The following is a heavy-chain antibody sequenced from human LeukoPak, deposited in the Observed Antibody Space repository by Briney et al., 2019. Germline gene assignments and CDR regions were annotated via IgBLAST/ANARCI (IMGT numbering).Heavy chain of an antibody. V-gene: IGHV3-30*01. CDR2: ISYDGRNQ. J-gene: IGHJ6*03. CDR1: GFTFSNDA. D-gene: IGHD3-3*01. Sequence: PGRSLRLSCAASGFTFSNDAMHWVRQPPGKGLEWVAVISYDGRNQYYVDSVKGRFTISRDNSKNMLYLQMNSLRAEDTAVYYCARGPSIYDFNYKDVWGRGTTVTVSS. CDR3: ARGPSIYDFNYKDV.